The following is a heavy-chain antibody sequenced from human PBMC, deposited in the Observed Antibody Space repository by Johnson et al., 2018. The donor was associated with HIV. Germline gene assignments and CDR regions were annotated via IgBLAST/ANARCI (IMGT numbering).Heavy chain of an antibody. CDR3: ARDSPGEITMVQGVIGI. Sequence: VQLVESGGGWVKPGGSLRLSCASSRFTFSDYYMTWIRQAPGKGLEWVSLIYSGGSSYYADSVKGRFTISRDNSKNTLYLQMNSLRAEDTAVYYCARDSPGEITMVQGVIGIWGQGTMVTVSS. CDR1: RFTFSDYY. CDR2: IYSGGSS. V-gene: IGHV3-66*02. D-gene: IGHD3-10*01. J-gene: IGHJ3*02.